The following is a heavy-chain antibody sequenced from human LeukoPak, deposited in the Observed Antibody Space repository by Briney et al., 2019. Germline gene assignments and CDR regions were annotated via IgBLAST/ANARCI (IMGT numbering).Heavy chain of an antibody. J-gene: IGHJ6*02. V-gene: IGHV3-23*01. CDR1: GFTFSSYA. CDR3: AEWREVAASGGMDV. D-gene: IGHD6-19*01. CDR2: IVGSGGVT. Sequence: PGGSLRLSCEAAGFTFSSYAMSWVRQAPGKGLEWVSAIVGSGGVTYYADSVKGRFTISRDNSKNTMYLQMNSLRAEDTAVYYCAEWREVAASGGMDVWGQGTTVTVSS.